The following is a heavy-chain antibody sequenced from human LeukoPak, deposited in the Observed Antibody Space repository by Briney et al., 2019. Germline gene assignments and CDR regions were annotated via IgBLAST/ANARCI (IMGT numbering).Heavy chain of an antibody. V-gene: IGHV4-59*01. CDR1: GGSISSYY. Sequence: SETLSLTCTVSGGSISSYYWSWTRQPPGKGLEWIGYIYYSGSTNYNPSLKSRVTISVDTSKNQFSLKLSSVTAADTAVYYCAREETVGSFDYWGQGTLVTVSS. J-gene: IGHJ4*02. CDR3: AREETVGSFDY. CDR2: IYYSGST. D-gene: IGHD4-23*01.